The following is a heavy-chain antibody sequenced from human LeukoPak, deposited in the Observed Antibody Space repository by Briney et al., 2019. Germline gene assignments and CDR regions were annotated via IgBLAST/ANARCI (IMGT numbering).Heavy chain of an antibody. CDR3: ARDQTPLSSGAHYWFSDDYYYYMDV. CDR1: GFTVSSNY. CDR2: IYSGGST. Sequence: PGGSLRLSCAASGFTVSSNYMSWVRQAPGKGLEWVSVIYSGGSTYYADSVKGRFTISRDNSKNTLYLQMNSLRAEDTAVYYCARDQTPLSSGAHYWFSDDYYYYMDVWGKGTTVTISS. D-gene: IGHD3-10*01. V-gene: IGHV3-66*01. J-gene: IGHJ6*03.